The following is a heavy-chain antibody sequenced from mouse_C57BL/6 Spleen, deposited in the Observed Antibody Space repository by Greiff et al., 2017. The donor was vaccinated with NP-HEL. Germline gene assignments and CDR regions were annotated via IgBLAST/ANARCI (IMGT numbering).Heavy chain of an antibody. CDR2: INPNNGGT. CDR1: GYTFTDYY. V-gene: IGHV1-26*01. Sequence: VQLQQSGPELVKPGASVKISCKASGYTFTDYYMNWVKQSHGKSLEWIGDINPNNGGTSYNQKFKGKATLTVDKSSSTAYMELRSLTSEDSAVYYCARSAYGNYPYFDYWGQGTTLTVSS. D-gene: IGHD2-1*01. CDR3: ARSAYGNYPYFDY. J-gene: IGHJ2*01.